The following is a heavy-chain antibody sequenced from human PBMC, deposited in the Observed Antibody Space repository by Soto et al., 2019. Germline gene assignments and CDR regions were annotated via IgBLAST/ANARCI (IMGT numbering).Heavy chain of an antibody. CDR1: GDSETRYW. Sequence: GDAVKRSGEGCGDSETRYWCSWFRQIHGKGLEWMGRIDPSDSYTNYSPSFQGQVTISADRSTSTVFLQWASLKASDTAVYFCARKDKSGYFTCFDPWGQGTLVTVSS. D-gene: IGHD3-22*01. J-gene: IGHJ5*02. CDR3: ARKDKSGYFTCFDP. V-gene: IGHV5-10-1*04. CDR2: IDPSDSYT.